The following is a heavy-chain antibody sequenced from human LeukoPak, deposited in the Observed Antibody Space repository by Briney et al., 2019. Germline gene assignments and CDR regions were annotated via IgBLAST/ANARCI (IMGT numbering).Heavy chain of an antibody. J-gene: IGHJ4*02. CDR1: GYTFTSYG. D-gene: IGHD6-19*01. CDR2: ISAYNGDT. Sequence: ASVKVSCKASGYTFTSYGISWVRQAPGQGLEWMGWISAYNGDTKYAQKFQGRVTMTTDSSTSTAYMEVRSLRSDDTAVYYCARDPSNTSGYNTYFDYWGQGTLVTVSS. V-gene: IGHV1-18*01. CDR3: ARDPSNTSGYNTYFDY.